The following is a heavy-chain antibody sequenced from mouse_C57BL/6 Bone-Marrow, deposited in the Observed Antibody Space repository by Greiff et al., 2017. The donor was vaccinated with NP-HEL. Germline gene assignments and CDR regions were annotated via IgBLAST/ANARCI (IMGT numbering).Heavy chain of an antibody. CDR3: ARSNPYYYGRSDGY. CDR2: INPNNGGT. CDR1: GYTFTDYY. V-gene: IGHV1-26*01. Sequence: VQLQQSGPELVKPGASVKISCKASGYTFTDYYMNWVKQSHGKSLEWIGDINPNNGGTSYNQKFKGKATLTVDKSSSTAYMELRSLTSEDSAVYYCARSNPYYYGRSDGYWGQGTTLTVSS. D-gene: IGHD1-1*01. J-gene: IGHJ2*01.